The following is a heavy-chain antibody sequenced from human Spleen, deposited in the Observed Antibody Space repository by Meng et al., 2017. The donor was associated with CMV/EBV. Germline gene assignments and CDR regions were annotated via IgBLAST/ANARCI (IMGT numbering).Heavy chain of an antibody. V-gene: IGHV3-21*01. CDR1: GFTFMSYS. CDR2: MSSSSSYI. D-gene: IGHD3-3*01. Sequence: SGFTFMSYSMNWLRQAPGKGLEWVASMSSSSSYIHYADSVQGRFTIFRDDAKNSLYLQMDSLRVEDTAVYYCAFLNLLWSDYFIDHWGQGMLVTVSS. J-gene: IGHJ4*02. CDR3: AFLNLLWSDYFIDH.